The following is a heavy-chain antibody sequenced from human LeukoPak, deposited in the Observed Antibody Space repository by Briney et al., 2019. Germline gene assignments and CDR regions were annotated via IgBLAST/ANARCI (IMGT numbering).Heavy chain of an antibody. CDR2: IDYSGST. J-gene: IGHJ3*02. D-gene: IGHD3-22*01. V-gene: IGHV4-59*01. CDR1: GGSFSGYY. Sequence: SETLSLTCAVYGGSFSGYYWSWIRQPPGKGLEWIGYIDYSGSTNYNPSLKSRVTISVDTSKNQFSLKLSSVTAADTAVYYCARAGYYDSSGYTAAFDIWGQGTMVTVSS. CDR3: ARAGYYDSSGYTAAFDI.